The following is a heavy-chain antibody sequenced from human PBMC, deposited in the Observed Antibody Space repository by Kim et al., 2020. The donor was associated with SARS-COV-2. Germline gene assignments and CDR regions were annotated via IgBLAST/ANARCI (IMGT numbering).Heavy chain of an antibody. D-gene: IGHD6-25*01. CDR1: GGSISSYY. J-gene: IGHJ4*02. Sequence: SETLSLTCTVSGGSISSYYWSWIRQPPGKGLEWIGYIYYSGSTNYNPSLKSRVTISVDTSKNQFSLKLSSVTAADTAVYYCARVQRVSSGLDYWGQGTLVTVSS. CDR3: ARVQRVSSGLDY. V-gene: IGHV4-59*01. CDR2: IYYSGST.